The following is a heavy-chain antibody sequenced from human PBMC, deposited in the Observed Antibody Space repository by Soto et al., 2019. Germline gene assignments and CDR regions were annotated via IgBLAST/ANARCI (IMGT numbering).Heavy chain of an antibody. J-gene: IGHJ5*02. CDR1: GFTVSSNY. V-gene: IGHV3-66*01. D-gene: IGHD3-9*01. CDR3: ASVGNYDIWGWFDP. Sequence: EVQLVESGGGLVQPGGSLRLSCAASGFTVSSNYMSWVRQAPGKGLEWVSIIYSGGSTYYEASVKGSFTTSRDNSKNTLYRQMDSLRAEDTAVYYCASVGNYDIWGWFDPWGQGTLVTVSS. CDR2: IYSGGST.